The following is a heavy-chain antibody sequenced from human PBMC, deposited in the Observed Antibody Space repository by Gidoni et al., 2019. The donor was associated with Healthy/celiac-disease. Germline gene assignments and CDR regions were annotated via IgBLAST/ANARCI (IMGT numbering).Heavy chain of an antibody. D-gene: IGHD6-13*01. Sequence: QVQLVESGGGVVQPGGSLRLSCAASGVTFSSYGMHWVRQAPGKVLEWVAFIRYDGSNKYYADSVKGRFTISRDNSKNTLYLQMNSLRAEDTAVYYCAKDKQQQLVTFFDYWGQGTLVTVSS. V-gene: IGHV3-30*02. CDR3: AKDKQQQLVTFFDY. J-gene: IGHJ4*02. CDR2: IRYDGSNK. CDR1: GVTFSSYG.